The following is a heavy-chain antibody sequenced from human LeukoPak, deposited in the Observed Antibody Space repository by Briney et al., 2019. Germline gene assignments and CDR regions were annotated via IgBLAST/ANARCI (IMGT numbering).Heavy chain of an antibody. J-gene: IGHJ4*02. V-gene: IGHV4-4*07. Sequence: PSETLSLTCTVSGGSISSYLCSWIRQPAGKGPEGTGRNYTCGSTNYNPSLKTRVTMSVDTSKNQFALKLSSVTAADTAVYYCARDSSSWFDYWGQGTLVTVSS. D-gene: IGHD6-13*01. CDR2: NYTCGST. CDR3: ARDSSSWFDY. CDR1: GGSISSYL.